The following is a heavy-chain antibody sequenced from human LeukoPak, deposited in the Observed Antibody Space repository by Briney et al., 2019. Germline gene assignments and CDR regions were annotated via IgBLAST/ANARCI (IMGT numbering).Heavy chain of an antibody. CDR1: GGTFSSYA. V-gene: IGHV1-69*04. CDR3: ARGCPYCGGDCFTY. Sequence: GASVKVPCKASGGTFSSYAISWVRQAPGQGLEWMGRIIPILGIANYAQKFQGRVTITADKSTSTAYMELSSLRSEDTAVYYCARGCPYCGGDCFTYWGQGTLVTVSS. CDR2: IIPILGIA. J-gene: IGHJ4*02. D-gene: IGHD2-21*02.